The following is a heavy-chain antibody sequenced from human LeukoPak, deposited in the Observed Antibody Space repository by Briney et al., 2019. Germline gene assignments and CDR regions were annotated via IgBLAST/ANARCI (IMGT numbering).Heavy chain of an antibody. CDR1: GFTFSSYA. CDR3: ARTSSSTINFDY. V-gene: IGHV3-23*01. J-gene: IGHJ4*02. CDR2: ISGSGGST. D-gene: IGHD6-6*01. Sequence: QTGGSLRLSCAASGFTFSSYAMSWVRQAPGKGLEWVSAISGSGGSTYYADSVKGRFTISRDNSKNTLYLQMNSLRAEDAAVYYCARTSSSTINFDYWGQGTLVTVSS.